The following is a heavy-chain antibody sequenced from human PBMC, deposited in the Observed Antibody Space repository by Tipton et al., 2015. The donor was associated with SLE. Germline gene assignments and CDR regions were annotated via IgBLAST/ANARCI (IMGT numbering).Heavy chain of an antibody. Sequence: TLSLTCTVSGASISIYYWSWIRQPAGKGLEWIGRVYNSGSTNYSPSLKSRVTMSVDTSKNQFSLRLTSVIAADTAVYYCARLHGYSYGLNWFDPWGQGTLISVSS. CDR1: GASISIYY. CDR3: ARLHGYSYGLNWFDP. D-gene: IGHD5-18*01. CDR2: VYNSGST. V-gene: IGHV4-4*07. J-gene: IGHJ5*02.